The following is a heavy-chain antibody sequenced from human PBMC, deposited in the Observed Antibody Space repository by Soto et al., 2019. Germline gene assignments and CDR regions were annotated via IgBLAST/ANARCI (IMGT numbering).Heavy chain of an antibody. CDR1: GSTFSSYA. V-gene: IGHV3-23*01. CDR3: TRIDTMIRGVKRGMDV. Sequence: ELQLLDSGGGLVQPGGSLRLSCEASGSTFSSYAMSWVRQAPGKGLEWVSGISGSGSSTYYPDSLKGRFTISRDNSKNTVYPQKTSLRAEDTAVYYCTRIDTMIRGVKRGMDVWGQGTTVTVSS. J-gene: IGHJ6*02. CDR2: ISGSGSST. D-gene: IGHD3-10*01.